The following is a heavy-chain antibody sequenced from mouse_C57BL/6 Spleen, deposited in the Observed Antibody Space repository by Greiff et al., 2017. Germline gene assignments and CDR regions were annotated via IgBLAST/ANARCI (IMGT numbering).Heavy chain of an antibody. Sequence: EVKLMESGPGLVKPSQSLSLTCSVTGYSITSGYYWNWIRQFPGNKLEWMGYISYDGSNNYNPSLKNRSSITRDTSKNQFFLKLNSVTTEDTATYYCASSYDYGVDWYFDVWGTGTTVTVSS. D-gene: IGHD2-4*01. V-gene: IGHV3-6*01. CDR3: ASSYDYGVDWYFDV. CDR1: GYSITSGYY. J-gene: IGHJ1*03. CDR2: ISYDGSN.